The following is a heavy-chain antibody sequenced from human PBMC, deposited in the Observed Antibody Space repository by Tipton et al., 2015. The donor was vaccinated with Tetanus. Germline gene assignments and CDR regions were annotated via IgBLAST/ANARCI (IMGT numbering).Heavy chain of an antibody. CDR2: LSDDGTYK. J-gene: IGHJ5*02. CDR3: AKYSLNSQYYGTSGYRTFDP. CDR1: GFTFRRYG. Sequence: RSLRLSCAASGFTFRRYGMHWFRQAPGKGLEWVAGLSDDGTYKDYVDSLKGRYTISRDNSKSTLYLQMNSLRPEDTAVYYCAKYSLNSQYYGTSGYRTFDPWGQGTLVTVSS. V-gene: IGHV3-30*18. D-gene: IGHD3-22*01.